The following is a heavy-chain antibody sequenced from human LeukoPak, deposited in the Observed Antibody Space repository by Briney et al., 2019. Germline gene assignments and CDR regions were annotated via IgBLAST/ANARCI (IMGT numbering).Heavy chain of an antibody. J-gene: IGHJ4*02. CDR2: ISAYNGNT. Sequence: ASVNVSCMASGYTFTSYGISWVRQAPGQGLEWMGWISAYNGNTNYAQKLQGRVTMTTDTSTSIAYMELRSLRSDDTAVYYCARDVAASGIQGYWGQGTLVTVSS. CDR3: ARDVAASGIQGY. V-gene: IGHV1-18*01. CDR1: GYTFTSYG. D-gene: IGHD3-10*01.